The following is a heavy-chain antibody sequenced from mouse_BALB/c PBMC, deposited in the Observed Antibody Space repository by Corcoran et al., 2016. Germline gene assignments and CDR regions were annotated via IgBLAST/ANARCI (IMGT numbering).Heavy chain of an antibody. J-gene: IGHJ4*01. CDR2: INTYTGEP. Sequence: QIQLVQSGPELKKPGETVKISCKASGYTFTNYGTNWVKQAPGKGLKWMGWINTYTGEPTYADDFKGRFAFSLETSASTAYLQINNLKNEDTATYFCARSANWDAMDYWGQGTSVTVSS. CDR1: GYTFTNYG. V-gene: IGHV9-3-1*01. D-gene: IGHD4-1*01. CDR3: ARSANWDAMDY.